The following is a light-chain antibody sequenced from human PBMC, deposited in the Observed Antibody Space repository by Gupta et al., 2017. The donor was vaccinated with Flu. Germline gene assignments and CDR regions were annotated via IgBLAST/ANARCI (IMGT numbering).Light chain of an antibody. V-gene: IGKV3-20*01. J-gene: IGKJ2*01. CDR3: QQYGSLPMYT. CDR1: QNIINNN. CDR2: DAS. Sequence: EIVLTQSPGTLALSAGERATLSCRASQNIINNNLAWYQQRPGQAPRLLIYDASSRATDIPDRFSGSGSGTDFTLTISRREPEDFAFYYCQQYGSLPMYTFGQGTKLEIK.